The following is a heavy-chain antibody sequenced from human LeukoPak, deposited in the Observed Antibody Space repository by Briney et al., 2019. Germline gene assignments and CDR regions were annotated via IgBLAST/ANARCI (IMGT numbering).Heavy chain of an antibody. CDR3: ARFSGPPGGWFDP. D-gene: IGHD5-12*01. CDR2: INAGNGNT. CDR1: GYTFTSYA. V-gene: IGHV1-3*01. Sequence: ASVKVSCKATGYTFTSYAMHWVRQAPGQRLEWMGWINAGNGNTKYSQKFQGRVTITRDTSASTAYMELSSLRSEDTAVYYCARFSGPPGGWFDPWGQGTLVTVSS. J-gene: IGHJ5*02.